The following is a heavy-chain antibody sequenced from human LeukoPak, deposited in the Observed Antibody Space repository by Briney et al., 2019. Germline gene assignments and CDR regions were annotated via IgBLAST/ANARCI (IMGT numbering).Heavy chain of an antibody. Sequence: GGSLRLSCAASRFTFSRYSMSWVRQAPGKGLEWVSVISGSGGDTYYAASVKGLFTISRDNSRNTLYLQMSSLRAEDTAVYYCARAAMVRGVDYFDYWGQGTLVTVSS. CDR2: ISGSGGDT. CDR3: ARAAMVRGVDYFDY. CDR1: RFTFSRYS. V-gene: IGHV3-23*01. J-gene: IGHJ4*02. D-gene: IGHD3-10*01.